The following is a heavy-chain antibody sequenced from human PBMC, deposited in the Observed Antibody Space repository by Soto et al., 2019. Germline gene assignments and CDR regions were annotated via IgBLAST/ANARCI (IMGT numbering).Heavy chain of an antibody. Sequence: PGGSLRLSCAVSGFTFNSIDMTWVRQAPGKGLEWVSTISSSGAFTYHADSVRGRLTISRDNSKNTVYLQMNSLRAEDTAVYYCVKHQVSLVRGISPFDYWGKGTLVTVSS. V-gene: IGHV3-23*01. CDR2: ISSSGAFT. CDR3: VKHQVSLVRGISPFDY. CDR1: GFTFNSID. D-gene: IGHD3-10*01. J-gene: IGHJ4*02.